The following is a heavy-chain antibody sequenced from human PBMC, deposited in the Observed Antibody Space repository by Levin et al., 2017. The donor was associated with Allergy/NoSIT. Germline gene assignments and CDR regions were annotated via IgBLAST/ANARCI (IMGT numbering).Heavy chain of an antibody. Sequence: AGESLKISCKASGYIFTGYYMHWVRQAPGQGLEWMGRINPNSGGTNYAQKFQGRVTMTRDTSISTAYMELSRLRSDDTAVYYCARLPLYYYGSGSYYNSPPGVAFDIWGQGTMVTVSS. D-gene: IGHD3-10*01. J-gene: IGHJ3*02. CDR3: ARLPLYYYGSGSYYNSPPGVAFDI. V-gene: IGHV1-2*06. CDR1: GYIFTGYY. CDR2: INPNSGGT.